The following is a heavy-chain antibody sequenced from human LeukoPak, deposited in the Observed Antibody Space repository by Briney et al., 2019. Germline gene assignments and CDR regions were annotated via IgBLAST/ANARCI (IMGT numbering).Heavy chain of an antibody. CDR2: IYSGGST. CDR3: ARDPPYYYDSSGYYDY. CDR1: GFIVSSNY. Sequence: GGSLRLSCAASGFIVSSNYMSWVRQAPGKGLEWVSVIYSGGSTYYADSVKGRFTISRDNSKNTLYLQMNSLRAEDTAVYYCARDPPYYYDSSGYYDYWGQGTLVTVSS. V-gene: IGHV3-53*01. J-gene: IGHJ4*02. D-gene: IGHD3-22*01.